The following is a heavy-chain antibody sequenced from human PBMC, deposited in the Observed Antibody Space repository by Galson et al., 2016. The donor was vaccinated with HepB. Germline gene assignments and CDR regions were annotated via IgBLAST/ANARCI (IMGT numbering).Heavy chain of an antibody. D-gene: IGHD3-22*01. CDR2: IYYSGTI. V-gene: IGHV4-39*01. CDR1: GGSISSSTYY. Sequence: SETLSLTCTVSGGSISSSTYYWGWIRQPPGKGLEWLGSIYYSGTIYDNPSLKSRVTISVDTSKNQFSLRLSSVTAADTAVYYCARYSSGYRPNFDYWGQGTLVTVSS. J-gene: IGHJ4*02. CDR3: ARYSSGYRPNFDY.